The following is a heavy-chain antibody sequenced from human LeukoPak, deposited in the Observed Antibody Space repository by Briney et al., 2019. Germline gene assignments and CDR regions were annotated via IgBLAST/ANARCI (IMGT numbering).Heavy chain of an antibody. D-gene: IGHD1-26*01. Sequence: ASVSVSCKPSGYTFTIYYMHWVPHAPGQGLEWMRIINPSGSSTSYAQKFQGRVTMTRDTSTSTVDMEVSSLRSEDTAVYYCAREEELWEDWGQGTLVTASS. CDR3: AREEELWED. CDR1: GYTFTIYY. J-gene: IGHJ4*02. CDR2: INPSGSST. V-gene: IGHV1-46*01.